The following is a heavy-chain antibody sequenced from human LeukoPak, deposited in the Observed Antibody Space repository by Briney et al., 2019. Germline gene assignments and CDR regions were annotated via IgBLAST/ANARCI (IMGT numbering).Heavy chain of an antibody. CDR2: IRGSGGST. V-gene: IGHV3-23*01. CDR3: AKGGRGTFVVVPAAILPLDY. D-gene: IGHD2-2*02. J-gene: IGHJ4*02. CDR1: GFTFSSYA. Sequence: GGSLRLSCAASGFTFSSYAMSWVRQAPGKGLEWVSAIRGSGGSTYYADSVKGRFTISRDNSKNTLYLQMNSLRAEDTAVYYCAKGGRGTFVVVPAAILPLDYWGQGTLVTVSS.